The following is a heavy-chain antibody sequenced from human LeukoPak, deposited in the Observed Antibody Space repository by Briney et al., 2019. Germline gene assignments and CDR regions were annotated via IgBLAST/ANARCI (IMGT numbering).Heavy chain of an antibody. CDR2: IYPGDSDT. D-gene: IGHD2-2*01. CDR3: ALRPPVVVPAAIYSDNWFDP. V-gene: IGHV5-51*01. Sequence: GESLKISCKGSGYSFTSYWIGWVRQMPEKGLEWMGIIYPGDSDTRYSPSFQGQVTISADKSISTAYLQWSSLKASDTAMYYCALRPPVVVPAAIYSDNWFDPWGQGTLVTVSS. CDR1: GYSFTSYW. J-gene: IGHJ5*02.